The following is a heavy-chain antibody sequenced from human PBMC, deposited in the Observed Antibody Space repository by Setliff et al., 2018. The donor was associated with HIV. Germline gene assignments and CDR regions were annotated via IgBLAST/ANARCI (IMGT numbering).Heavy chain of an antibody. V-gene: IGHV4-59*08. CDR3: ARHAPRNHDLAGVFDPYYMDV. D-gene: IGHD3-3*01. Sequence: SETLSLTCTVSGGSISSFYWSWIRQPPGKGLEWIGYIYYSGSTSYNPSLKSRVTLSVDTSKTQFPLKLSSVTAADTAVYYCARHAPRNHDLAGVFDPYYMDVWGKGTTVTVS. J-gene: IGHJ6*03. CDR1: GGSISSFY. CDR2: IYYSGST.